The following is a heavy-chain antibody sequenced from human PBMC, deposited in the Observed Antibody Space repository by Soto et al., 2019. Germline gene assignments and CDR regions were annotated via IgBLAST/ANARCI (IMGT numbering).Heavy chain of an antibody. Sequence: QVQLVQSGAEVKKPGASVKVSCKASGYTFTSYDINWVRQATGQGLEWMGWMNPNSGNTGYAQKFQGRVTMTRNTSISTAYMELSSLRSEDTAVYYCARSGPAAMTTYYYYYYGMDVWGQGTTVTVSS. D-gene: IGHD2-2*01. CDR3: ARSGPAAMTTYYYYYYGMDV. V-gene: IGHV1-8*01. CDR1: GYTFTSYD. J-gene: IGHJ6*02. CDR2: MNPNSGNT.